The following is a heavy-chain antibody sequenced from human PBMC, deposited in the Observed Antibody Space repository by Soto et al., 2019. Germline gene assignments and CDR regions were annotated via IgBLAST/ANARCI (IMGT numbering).Heavy chain of an antibody. D-gene: IGHD4-17*01. J-gene: IGHJ3*02. Sequence: QVQLVESGGGVVQPGRSLRLSCAASGFTFSSYGMHWVRQAPGKGLERVAVIWYDGSNKYYADSVKGRFTISRDNSKNTRYLQMNSLRAEDTAVYYCARETFVGDYDPNENAFDIWGQGTMVTVSS. V-gene: IGHV3-33*01. CDR1: GFTFSSYG. CDR3: ARETFVGDYDPNENAFDI. CDR2: IWYDGSNK.